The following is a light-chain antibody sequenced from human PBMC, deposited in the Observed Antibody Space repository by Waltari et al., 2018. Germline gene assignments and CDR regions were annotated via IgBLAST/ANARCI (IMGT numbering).Light chain of an antibody. CDR3: QQRSNWPPGLFT. Sequence: EIVLTQSPATLSLSPGERATLSCRASQRVSSYLAWYQQKPDQAPRLLIYAASNRATGIPARFSGSGSGTDFTLTISSLEPEDFAVYYCQQRSNWPPGLFTFGPGTKVDIK. CDR1: QRVSSY. V-gene: IGKV3-11*01. J-gene: IGKJ3*01. CDR2: AAS.